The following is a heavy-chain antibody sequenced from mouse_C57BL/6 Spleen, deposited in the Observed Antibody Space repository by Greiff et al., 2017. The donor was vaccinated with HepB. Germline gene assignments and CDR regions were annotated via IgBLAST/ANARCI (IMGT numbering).Heavy chain of an antibody. CDR1: GYAFSRYW. CDR3: ARNYDGGAWFAY. D-gene: IGHD2-4*01. V-gene: IGHV1-80*01. CDR2: IYHGDGDT. Sequence: QVQLQQSGAELVKPGASVKISCKASGYAFSRYWMNWVKQRPGKGLEWIGQIYHGDGDTNYNGKFKGKATLTADKSSSTAYMQLSSLTSEDSAVYFCARNYDGGAWFAYWGQGTLVTVSA. J-gene: IGHJ3*01.